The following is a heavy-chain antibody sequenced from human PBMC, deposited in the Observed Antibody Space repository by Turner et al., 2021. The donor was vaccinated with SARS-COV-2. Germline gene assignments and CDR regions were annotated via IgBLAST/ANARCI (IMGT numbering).Heavy chain of an antibody. CDR1: GFTCSSYW. V-gene: IGHV3-74*01. Sequence: EEQVVESGGGLVQPGGPLSLSCAASGFTCSSYWMHWVRQAPGKGLEWVSRIDNDGISPSYADSVKGRFTISRDNAKNTVYLQMNSLRVEDTAVYYCARDRPHNWFDPWGQGTLVTVSS. CDR2: IDNDGISP. J-gene: IGHJ5*02. CDR3: ARDRPHNWFDP.